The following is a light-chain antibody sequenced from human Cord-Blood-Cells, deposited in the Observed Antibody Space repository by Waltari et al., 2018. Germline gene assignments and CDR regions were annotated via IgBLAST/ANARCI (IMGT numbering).Light chain of an antibody. J-gene: IGLJ2*01. V-gene: IGLV2-14*01. Sequence: QSAVTQTPSLSGYPGQSLIMPCPGTGCEVGGSNYVRWYQQHPGKAPKLMIYDVSNRPSGVSNRFSGSKSGNTASLTISGLQAEDEADYYCSSYTSSSTVVFGGGTKLTVL. CDR2: DVS. CDR3: SSYTSSSTVV. CDR1: GCEVGGSNY.